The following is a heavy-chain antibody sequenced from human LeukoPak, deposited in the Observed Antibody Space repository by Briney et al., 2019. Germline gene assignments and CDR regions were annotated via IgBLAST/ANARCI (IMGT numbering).Heavy chain of an antibody. CDR3: ARSRQAITMVRGVIRGPYDY. CDR2: IYHSGNT. J-gene: IGHJ4*02. D-gene: IGHD3-10*01. CDR1: GGSISSSNW. Sequence: SETLSLTCAVSGGSISSSNWWSWVRQPPGKGLEWIGEIYHSGNTNYNPSLKSRVTISVDTSKNQFSLKLSSVTAADTAVYYCARSRQAITMVRGVIRGPYDYWGQGTLVTVSS. V-gene: IGHV4-4*02.